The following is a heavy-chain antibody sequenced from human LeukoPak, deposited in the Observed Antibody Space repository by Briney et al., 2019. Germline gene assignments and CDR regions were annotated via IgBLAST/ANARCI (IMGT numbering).Heavy chain of an antibody. CDR1: GFTFSSYS. Sequence: GGSLRLSCAASGFTFSSYSMNWVRQAPGKGLEWVSYISSSGSTIYYADSVKGRFTISRDNAKNSLYLQMNSLRAEDTAMYYCARSGYVQWLVGRLDYWGQGTLVTVSS. D-gene: IGHD6-19*01. CDR2: ISSSGSTI. CDR3: ARSGYVQWLVGRLDY. V-gene: IGHV3-48*04. J-gene: IGHJ4*02.